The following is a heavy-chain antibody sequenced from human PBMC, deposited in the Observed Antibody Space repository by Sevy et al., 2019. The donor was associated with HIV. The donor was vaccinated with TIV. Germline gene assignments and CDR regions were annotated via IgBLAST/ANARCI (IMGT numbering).Heavy chain of an antibody. CDR3: ARGACSGGSCYRYYYGMDV. Sequence: ASVKVSCKASGYTFTSYDINWVRQATGQGLEWMGWMNPNSGNTGYAQKFQGRVTMTRNTSISTAYMELSSLRSEDTAVYYCARGACSGGSCYRYYYGMDVWGKGTTVTVSS. V-gene: IGHV1-8*01. CDR2: MNPNSGNT. J-gene: IGHJ6*04. D-gene: IGHD2-15*01. CDR1: GYTFTSYD.